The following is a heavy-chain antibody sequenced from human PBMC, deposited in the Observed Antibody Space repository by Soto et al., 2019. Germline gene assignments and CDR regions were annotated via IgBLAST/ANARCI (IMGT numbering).Heavy chain of an antibody. D-gene: IGHD6-13*01. CDR1: GFTFSTYG. Sequence: QVQLVESGGGVVQPGRSLRLSCAASGFTFSTYGMHWVRQAPGKGLEWVAVISYDGGIKYYADSVKGRFTISRDNSKNTLFLQMNSLRAEDTAVYNWAKDGSWTGIDYWGQGTLVTFSS. CDR2: ISYDGGIK. V-gene: IGHV3-30*18. J-gene: IGHJ4*02. CDR3: AKDGSWTGIDY.